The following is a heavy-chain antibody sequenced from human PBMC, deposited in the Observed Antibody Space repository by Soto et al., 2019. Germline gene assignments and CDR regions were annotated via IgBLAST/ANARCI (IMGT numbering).Heavy chain of an antibody. CDR2: IHYSGST. D-gene: IGHD3-22*01. J-gene: IGHJ4*02. V-gene: IGHV4-39*01. Sequence: QLQLQESGPGLVKPSETLSLTCTVSGDSVTISDYYWGWIRQPPGKGLEWIGSIHYSGSTYYNPSLTSRVTISGDTSKEQFSLKLTSVTAADAAVYYCAAHDSGGYYAEYWGQGTLVTVSA. CDR3: AAHDSGGYYAEY. CDR1: GDSVTISDYY.